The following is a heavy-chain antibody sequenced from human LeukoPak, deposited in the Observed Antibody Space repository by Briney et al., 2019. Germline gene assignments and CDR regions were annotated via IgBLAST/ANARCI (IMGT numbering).Heavy chain of an antibody. J-gene: IGHJ3*02. CDR1: GYSISSGYY. CDR3: ARVVAAADAFDI. D-gene: IGHD6-25*01. Sequence: KASETLSLTCAVSGYSISSGYYWGWIRQPPGKGPEWIGGIYHSGSTYYNPSLKSRVTISVDTSKNQFSLKLSSVTAADTAVYYCARVVAAADAFDIWGQGTMVTVSS. V-gene: IGHV4-38-2*01. CDR2: IYHSGST.